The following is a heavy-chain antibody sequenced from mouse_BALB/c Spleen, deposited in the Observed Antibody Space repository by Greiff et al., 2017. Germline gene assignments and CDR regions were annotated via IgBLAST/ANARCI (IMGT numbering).Heavy chain of an antibody. V-gene: IGHV3-6*02. D-gene: IGHD2-14*01. J-gene: IGHJ4*01. CDR1: GYSITSGYY. Sequence: EVKLLESGPGLVKPSQSLSLTCSVTGYSITSGYYWNWIRQFPGNKLEWMGYISYDGSNNYNPSLKNRISITRDTSKNQFFLKLNSVTTEDTATYYCAREDYRYSYYAMDYWGQGTSVTVSS. CDR2: ISYDGSN. CDR3: AREDYRYSYYAMDY.